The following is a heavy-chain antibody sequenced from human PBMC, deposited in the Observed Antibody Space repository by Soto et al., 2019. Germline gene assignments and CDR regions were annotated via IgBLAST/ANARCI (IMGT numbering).Heavy chain of an antibody. CDR1: GYTFTNYY. Sequence: QVQLVQSGAEVKKSGASVKVSCKASGYTFTNYYLHWVRQAPGQGLEWMGMIKPSGGSITYAQKFQGRVTMTSDTSTNTVYMELSSLRSEDTAVYYCARDLIYYGETHNWFDPWGQGTLVTVSS. V-gene: IGHV1-46*03. D-gene: IGHD4-17*01. CDR3: ARDLIYYGETHNWFDP. CDR2: IKPSGGSI. J-gene: IGHJ5*02.